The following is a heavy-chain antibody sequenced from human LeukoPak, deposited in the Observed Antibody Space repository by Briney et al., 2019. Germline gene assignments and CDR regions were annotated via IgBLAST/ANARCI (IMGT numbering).Heavy chain of an antibody. CDR1: GGSISSYY. D-gene: IGHD6-19*01. J-gene: IGHJ5*02. CDR2: IYTSGST. Sequence: SETLSLTCTVSGGSISSYYWSWIRQPAGKGLEWIGRIYTSGSTNYNPPLKSRVTISVDKSKNQFSLKLSSVTAADTAVYYCARDRLIAVAGNWFDPWGQGTLVTVSS. CDR3: ARDRLIAVAGNWFDP. V-gene: IGHV4-4*07.